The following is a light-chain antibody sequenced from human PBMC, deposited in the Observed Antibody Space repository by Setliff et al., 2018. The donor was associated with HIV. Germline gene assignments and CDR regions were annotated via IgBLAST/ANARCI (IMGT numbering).Light chain of an antibody. J-gene: IGKJ1*01. CDR1: QSVTNS. CDR2: GAS. Sequence: EIVMTQSPGTLSVSPGERATLSCRASQSVTNSLAWYQQKPGQAPRLLISGASTRATGVPARVSGSGSGTEFTLTITSMQSEDFAVYYCQQYHKWPPTFGQGTKV. V-gene: IGKV3D-15*01. CDR3: QQYHKWPPT.